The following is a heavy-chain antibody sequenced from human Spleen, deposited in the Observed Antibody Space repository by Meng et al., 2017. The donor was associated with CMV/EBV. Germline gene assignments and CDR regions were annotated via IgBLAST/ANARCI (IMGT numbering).Heavy chain of an antibody. CDR1: SFSGYY. J-gene: IGHJ5*02. CDR3: ARGRITIFGTPRGLSWFDP. V-gene: IGHV4-34*01. Sequence: SFSGYYWSWIRQPPGKGLEWIGEINHSGSTNYNPSLKSRVTISVDTSKNQFSLKLSSVTAADTAVYYCARGRITIFGTPRGLSWFDPWGQGTLVTVSS. D-gene: IGHD3-3*01. CDR2: INHSGST.